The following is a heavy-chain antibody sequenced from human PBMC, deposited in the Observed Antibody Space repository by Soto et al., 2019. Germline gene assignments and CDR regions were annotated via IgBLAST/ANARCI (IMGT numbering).Heavy chain of an antibody. CDR3: ASTVAATRYYYYGMDV. Sequence: ASVKVSCKASGYTFTSYGISWVRQAPGQGLEWMGWISAYNGNTNYAQKLQGRVTMTTDTSTSTAYMELRSLRSDDTAVYYCASTVAATRYYYYGMDVWGQGTTVTVS. J-gene: IGHJ6*02. CDR2: ISAYNGNT. D-gene: IGHD2-15*01. V-gene: IGHV1-18*01. CDR1: GYTFTSYG.